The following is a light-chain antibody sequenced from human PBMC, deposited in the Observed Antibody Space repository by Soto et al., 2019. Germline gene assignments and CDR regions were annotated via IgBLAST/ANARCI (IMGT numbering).Light chain of an antibody. CDR1: HDISNY. CDR3: QQYDSLPIT. J-gene: IGKJ5*01. Sequence: DIQMTQSPSSLSASVGDRVTITCQASHDISNYLNWYQQKPGRAPKLLIYDASNLETGVPSRFSGSGSETDFTFTISSLQPEDVATYYCQQYDSLPITFGQGTRLEIK. CDR2: DAS. V-gene: IGKV1-33*01.